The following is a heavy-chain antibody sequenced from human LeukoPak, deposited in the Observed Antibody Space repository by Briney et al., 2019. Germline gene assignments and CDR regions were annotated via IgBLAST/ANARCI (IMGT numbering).Heavy chain of an antibody. CDR2: IYYSGST. J-gene: IGHJ6*02. Sequence: SQTLSLTCTVSGGSISSGDYYWSWIRQPPGKGLEWIGYIYYSGSTYYNPSLKSRVTISVDTSKNQFSLKLTSVTAADTAVYYCARDSMVRGVNYYYYGVDVWGQGTTVTVSS. V-gene: IGHV4-30-4*01. CDR1: GGSISSGDYY. D-gene: IGHD3-10*01. CDR3: ARDSMVRGVNYYYYGVDV.